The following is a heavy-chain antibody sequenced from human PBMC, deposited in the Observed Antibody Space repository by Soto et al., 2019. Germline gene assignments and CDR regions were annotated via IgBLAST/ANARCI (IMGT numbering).Heavy chain of an antibody. V-gene: IGHV5-51*01. CDR2: IYPGDSDT. CDR3: ARNRPGMVAGTLYYYYGMDV. CDR1: GYSFTSYW. J-gene: IGHJ6*02. Sequence: LGESLKVSCKGSGYSFTSYWIGWVRQMPGKGLEWMGIIYPGDSDTRYSPSFQGQVTISADKSISTAYLQWSSLKASDTAMYYCARNRPGMVAGTLYYYYGMDVWGQGTTVTVSS. D-gene: IGHD6-19*01.